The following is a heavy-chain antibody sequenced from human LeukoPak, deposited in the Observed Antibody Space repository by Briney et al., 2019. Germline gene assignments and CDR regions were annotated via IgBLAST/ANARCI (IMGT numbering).Heavy chain of an antibody. D-gene: IGHD1-26*01. CDR2: IIPISGTT. CDR3: ARKLRLGGNWFDP. V-gene: IGHV1-69*15. CDR1: GGTFTSYA. Sequence: APVKVSCKTSGGTFTSYAITWVGQAPGQGLEWMGKIIPISGTTNYAQKFQGRVTFTADESTSTAYMELSSLRSEDTALYYCARKLRLGGNWFDPWGQGTLVTVSS. J-gene: IGHJ5*02.